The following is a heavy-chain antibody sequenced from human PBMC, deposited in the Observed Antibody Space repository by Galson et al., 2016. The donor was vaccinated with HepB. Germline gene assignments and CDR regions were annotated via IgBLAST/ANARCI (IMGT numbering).Heavy chain of an antibody. CDR1: GFTFSDYA. V-gene: IGHV3-23*01. J-gene: IGHJ6*04. CDR3: ARVSRPCISAPRYGMDV. Sequence: SLRLSCAASGFTFSDYAMTWVRQAPGKGLEWVSSISGSGSGTYIGDSVKGRFDVSRDNSKNTLFLHMKNLRAEDTALYYCARVSRPCISAPRYGMDVWGRGTTVTVSS. CDR2: ISGSGSGT. D-gene: IGHD6-6*01.